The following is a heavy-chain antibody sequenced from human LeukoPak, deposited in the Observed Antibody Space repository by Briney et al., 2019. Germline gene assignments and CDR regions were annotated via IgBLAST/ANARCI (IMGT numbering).Heavy chain of an antibody. D-gene: IGHD3-16*01. CDR2: ISYDGNYK. J-gene: IGHJ6*02. CDR1: GFTFRSYG. CDR3: ARRGERGIGSVYGTDV. V-gene: IGHV3-30*03. Sequence: GRSLRLSCAASGFTFRSYGMHWVRQAPGKGLEWLAIISYDGNYKNYADSVKGRFTISRDNSENTLHLQMNSLRPEDTAMYYCARRGERGIGSVYGTDVWGQGTTVTVSS.